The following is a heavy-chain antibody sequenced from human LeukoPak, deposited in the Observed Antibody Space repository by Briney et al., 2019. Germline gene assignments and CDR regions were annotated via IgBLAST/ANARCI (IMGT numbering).Heavy chain of an antibody. D-gene: IGHD3-16*01. CDR2: ISYDGSNK. Sequence: GGSLRLSCAASGFTFSSYGIHWVRQAPGKRLEWVAVISYDGSNKYYADSVKGRFTISRDNSKNTLYLQMNSLRAEDTAVYYCAFRLRDYVWGSYSDWGQGTLVSVSS. CDR1: GFTFSSYG. J-gene: IGHJ4*02. V-gene: IGHV3-30*03. CDR3: AFRLRDYVWGSYSD.